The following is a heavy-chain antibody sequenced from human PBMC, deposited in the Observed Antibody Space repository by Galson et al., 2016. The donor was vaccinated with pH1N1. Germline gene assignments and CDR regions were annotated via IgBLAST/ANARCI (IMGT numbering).Heavy chain of an antibody. Sequence: SLRLSCAASGFSFSSYWMSWVRQAPGKGLEWVANIKHDGTEKYYVASVKGRFTISRDNAKNSLYLQMNSLRVEDTAVYYCVRAIGAKSAYWGQGTLVTVSS. CDR2: IKHDGTEK. V-gene: IGHV3-7*04. CDR1: GFSFSSYW. D-gene: IGHD4/OR15-4a*01. CDR3: VRAIGAKSAY. J-gene: IGHJ4*02.